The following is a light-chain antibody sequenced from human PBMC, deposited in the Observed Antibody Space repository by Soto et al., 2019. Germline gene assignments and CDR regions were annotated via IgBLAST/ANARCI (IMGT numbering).Light chain of an antibody. CDR3: QQYNNWPPIT. J-gene: IGKJ5*01. CDR2: GAS. Sequence: EILMTQSPGTLSVSPGERATLSCRAGQSVRSNLAWYQQKPGQAPRLLIYGASTRATGIPARFSGSGSGTEFTLTISSLQSEDFAVYYCQQYNNWPPITFGQGTLLEIK. V-gene: IGKV3-15*01. CDR1: QSVRSN.